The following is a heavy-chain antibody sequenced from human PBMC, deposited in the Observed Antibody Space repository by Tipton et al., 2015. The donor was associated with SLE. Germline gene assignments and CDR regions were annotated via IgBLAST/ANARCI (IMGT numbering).Heavy chain of an antibody. D-gene: IGHD6-19*01. CDR1: GASISSHY. V-gene: IGHV4-59*08. Sequence: TLSLTCTASGASISSHYWSWIRQPPGKGLEWIGYMYYSGSTNYNPSLKSRVTISVDTSKNQFSLSLSSVTAADTAVYYCVRVGRGSGWYEGDYWGQGTLVTVSS. CDR3: VRVGRGSGWYEGDY. J-gene: IGHJ4*02. CDR2: MYYSGST.